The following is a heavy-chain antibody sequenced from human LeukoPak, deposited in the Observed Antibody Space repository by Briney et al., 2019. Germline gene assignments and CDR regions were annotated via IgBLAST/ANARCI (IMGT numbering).Heavy chain of an antibody. CDR2: IRGSGGST. CDR1: GFTFSSYA. J-gene: IGHJ6*02. Sequence: GGSLRLSCAASGFTFSSYAMSWVRQAPGKGLEWVSGIRGSGGSTYYADSVKGRFTISRDNSKNTLYLQMNSLRAEDTAVYYCAKSLGGDYCYYGMDVWGQGTTVTVSS. D-gene: IGHD4-17*01. V-gene: IGHV3-23*01. CDR3: AKSLGGDYCYYGMDV.